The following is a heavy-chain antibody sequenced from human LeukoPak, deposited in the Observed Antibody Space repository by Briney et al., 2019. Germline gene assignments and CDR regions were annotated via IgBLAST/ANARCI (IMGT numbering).Heavy chain of an antibody. Sequence: SETLSLTCTVSGGSISSSSYYWGWIRQPPGKGLEWIGSIYYSGSTYYNPSLKSRVTISVDTSKNQFSLKLSSVTAADTAVYYCARRSEVVANYYYCYYMDVWGKGTTVTVSS. V-gene: IGHV4-39*01. CDR2: IYYSGST. D-gene: IGHD3-22*01. J-gene: IGHJ6*03. CDR1: GGSISSSSYY. CDR3: ARRSEVVANYYYCYYMDV.